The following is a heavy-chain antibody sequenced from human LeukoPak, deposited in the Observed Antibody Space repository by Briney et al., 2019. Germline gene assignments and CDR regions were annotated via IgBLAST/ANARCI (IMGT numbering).Heavy chain of an antibody. D-gene: IGHD3/OR15-3a*01. J-gene: IGHJ4*02. CDR1: GYTFTSYG. CDR3: ARDRRWTGTNHVEY. CDR2: ISAYNGNT. V-gene: IGHV1-18*01. Sequence: ASVKVSCKASGYTFTSYGISWVRQAPGQGLEWMGWISAYNGNTNYAQKLQGRVTMTTDTSTSTAYMELRSLRSDDTAVYYCARDRRWTGTNHVEYLGQGTLVTVSS.